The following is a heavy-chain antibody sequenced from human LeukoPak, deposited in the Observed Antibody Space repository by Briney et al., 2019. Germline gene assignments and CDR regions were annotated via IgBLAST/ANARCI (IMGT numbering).Heavy chain of an antibody. V-gene: IGHV4-59*11. Sequence: PSETLSLTCTVSGGSISSHYWSWIRQPPGKGLEWNGYIYYSGSTNYNPSLKSRVTISVDTSKNQFSLKLSSVTAADTAVYYCARDKYYMDVWGKGTTVTVSS. CDR1: GGSISSHY. CDR3: ARDKYYMDV. CDR2: IYYSGST. J-gene: IGHJ6*03.